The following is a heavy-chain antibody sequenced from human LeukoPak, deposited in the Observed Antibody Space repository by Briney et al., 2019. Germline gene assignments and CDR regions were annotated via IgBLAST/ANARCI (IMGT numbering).Heavy chain of an antibody. CDR3: ARGPNYYDSSGYHHWFDP. V-gene: IGHV1-18*01. D-gene: IGHD3-22*01. CDR2: ISAYNGNT. CDR1: GYTFTSYG. Sequence: ASVKVSCKASGYTFTSYGISWVRQAPGQGLEWMGWISAYNGNTDYAQKLQGRVTMTTDTSTSTAYMELRSLRSDDTAVYYCARGPNYYDSSGYHHWFDPWGQGTLVTVSS. J-gene: IGHJ5*02.